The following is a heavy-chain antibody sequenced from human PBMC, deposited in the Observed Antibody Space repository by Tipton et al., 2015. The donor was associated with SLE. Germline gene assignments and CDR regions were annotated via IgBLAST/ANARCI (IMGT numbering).Heavy chain of an antibody. Sequence: SLRLSCAASGFTFSNYGMHWVRQAPGKGLEWVAVISYAGTIKYYADSVKGRFTISRDNSKKMLYLQMTSLRVEDTAIYYCARDGSFGMDVWGQGTMVTVSS. D-gene: IGHD1-26*01. CDR1: GFTFSNYG. CDR3: ARDGSFGMDV. J-gene: IGHJ6*02. CDR2: ISYAGTIK. V-gene: IGHV3-30*03.